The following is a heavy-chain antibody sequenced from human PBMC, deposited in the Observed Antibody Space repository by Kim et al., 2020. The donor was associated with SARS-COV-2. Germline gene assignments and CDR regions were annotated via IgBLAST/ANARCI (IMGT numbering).Heavy chain of an antibody. CDR3: AGLGGGYGDPAFDY. CDR2: IYYSGST. CDR1: GGSISSYY. V-gene: IGHV4-59*01. D-gene: IGHD4-17*01. J-gene: IGHJ4*02. Sequence: SETLSLTCTVSGGSISSYYWSWIRQPPGKGLEWIGYIYYSGSTNYNPSLKSRVTISVDTSKNQFSLKLSSVTAADTAVYYCAGLGGGYGDPAFDYWGQGTLVTVSS.